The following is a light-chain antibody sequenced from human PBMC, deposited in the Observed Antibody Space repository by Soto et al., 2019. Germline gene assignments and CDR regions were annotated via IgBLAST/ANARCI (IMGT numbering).Light chain of an antibody. CDR2: EVS. CDR3: QHLNAYPIT. Sequence: IQLTQFPSSWSASFGDRVTITWRASQGVSSHLAWYQQKQGSAPKLLICEVSSLQSGVPSRFSGSVSGTDGTIPISSLKQEDGSTYYCQHLNAYPITFGQGTRLEIK. CDR1: QGVSSH. J-gene: IGKJ5*01. V-gene: IGKV1-9*01.